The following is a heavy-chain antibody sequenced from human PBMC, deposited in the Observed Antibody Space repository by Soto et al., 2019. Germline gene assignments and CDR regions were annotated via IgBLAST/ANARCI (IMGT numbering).Heavy chain of an antibody. CDR1: GFSLNTAGMG. D-gene: IGHD1-7*01. CDR2: IYWNDDG. J-gene: IGHJ4*02. V-gene: IGHV2-5*01. CDR3: AHRYNWNYITPFDY. Sequence: QITLKESGPTLVKPTQTLTLTCSFSGFSLNTAGMGVGWIRQPPGKALEWLALIYWNDDGRYNPSLKSRLTISHDSSKNQVVLTMTNMDPVDTATYSCAHRYNWNYITPFDYWGRGILVSVSS.